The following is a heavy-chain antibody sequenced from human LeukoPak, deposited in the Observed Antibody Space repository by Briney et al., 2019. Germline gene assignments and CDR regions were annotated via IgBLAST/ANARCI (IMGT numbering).Heavy chain of an antibody. CDR2: IYYSGTT. D-gene: IGHD4-11*01. J-gene: IGHJ4*02. CDR1: GASISGDY. CDR3: ANYHDYSNFQGAYYLDY. V-gene: IGHV4-59*08. Sequence: SETLSLTCTVSGASISGDYWSWIRQPPGKGLEWIGYIYYSGTTKYNPSLMSRVTISVDTSKNQFSLKLSSVTAADTAVYYCANYHDYSNFQGAYYLDYWGQGTLVTVSS.